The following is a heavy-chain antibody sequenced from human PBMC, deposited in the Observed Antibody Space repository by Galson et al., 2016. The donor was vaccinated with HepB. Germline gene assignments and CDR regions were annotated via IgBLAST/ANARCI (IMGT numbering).Heavy chain of an antibody. CDR2: IKQDGSEK. CDR3: VRDMAPGGAGV. J-gene: IGHJ6*02. Sequence: SLRLSCAASGFTFSSYWMSWVRQAPGKGLEWVANIKQDGSEKYYVDSVEGRFTISRDNARNSLYLQMNSLEPEDSALYYCVRDMAPGGAGVWGQGTTVTVSS. CDR1: GFTFSSYW. D-gene: IGHD3-16*01. V-gene: IGHV3-7*03.